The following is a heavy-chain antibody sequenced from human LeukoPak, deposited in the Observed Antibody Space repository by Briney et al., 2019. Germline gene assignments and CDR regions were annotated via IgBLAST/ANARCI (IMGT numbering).Heavy chain of an antibody. D-gene: IGHD1-26*01. V-gene: IGHV4-59*01. CDR1: GGSISSYY. Sequence: SETLSLTCTVSGGSISSYYWSWIRQPPAKGLEWMGYIYYSGSTNYNPPLQSRVTISVDTSSNQFSLKLSSVTAADTAVYYCARVSPGSYEYYFDYWGQGTLVTVSS. CDR2: IYYSGST. J-gene: IGHJ4*02. CDR3: ARVSPGSYEYYFDY.